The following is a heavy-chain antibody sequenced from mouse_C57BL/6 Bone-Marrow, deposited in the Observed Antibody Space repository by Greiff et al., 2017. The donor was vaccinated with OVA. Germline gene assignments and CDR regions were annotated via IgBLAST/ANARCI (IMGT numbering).Heavy chain of an antibody. CDR3: FTFFDY. CDR1: GFNIKDDY. J-gene: IGHJ2*01. Sequence: EVQVVESGAELVRPGASVKLSCTASGFNIKDDYMHWVKQRPEQGLEWIGWIDPENGDTEYASKFQGKATITADTSSNTAYLQLSSLTSEDTAVYYCFTFFDYWGQGTTLTVSS. V-gene: IGHV14-4*01. CDR2: IDPENGDT.